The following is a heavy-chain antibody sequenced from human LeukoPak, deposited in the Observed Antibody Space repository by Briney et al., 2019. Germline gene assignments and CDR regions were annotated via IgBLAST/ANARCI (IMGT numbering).Heavy chain of an antibody. CDR1: GLPFSTYA. J-gene: IGHJ4*02. Sequence: PGGSLSLSCVASGLPFSTYARNWFRQAPGRDWDWASTFKTKYHQVYYAESVRGRFTISTDNSRNTVFLQMNSLRADDTALYYCARSVPDYTRFDYWGQGALVTVSS. CDR3: ARSVPDYTRFDY. V-gene: IGHV3-23*05. D-gene: IGHD4-11*01. CDR2: FKTKYHQV.